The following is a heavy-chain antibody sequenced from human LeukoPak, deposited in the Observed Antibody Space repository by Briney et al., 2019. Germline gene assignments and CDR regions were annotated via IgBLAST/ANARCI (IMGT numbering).Heavy chain of an antibody. D-gene: IGHD1-26*01. V-gene: IGHV3-9*01. CDR1: GFTFDDYA. CDR3: AEDGGGSPHYYYYYGMDV. J-gene: IGHJ6*02. CDR2: ISWNSGSI. Sequence: PGGSLRLSCAASGFTFDDYAMHWVRQAPGKGLEWVSGISWNSGSIGYADSVKGRFTISRDNAKNSLYLQMNSLRAEDTALYYCAEDGGGSPHYYYYYGMDVWGQGTTVTVSS.